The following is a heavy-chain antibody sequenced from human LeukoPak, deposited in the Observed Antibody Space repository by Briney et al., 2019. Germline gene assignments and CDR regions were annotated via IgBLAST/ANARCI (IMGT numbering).Heavy chain of an antibody. Sequence: GGSLRLSCAASGLTFSSYAMHWVRQAPGKGLEWVAVISYDATNKYYADSVKGRFTISRDNAKNSLYLQMNSLRAEDTAVYYCARGVAGSSSWYRAFDIWGQGTMVTVSS. J-gene: IGHJ3*02. CDR3: ARGVAGSSSWYRAFDI. V-gene: IGHV3-30*04. D-gene: IGHD6-13*01. CDR1: GLTFSSYA. CDR2: ISYDATNK.